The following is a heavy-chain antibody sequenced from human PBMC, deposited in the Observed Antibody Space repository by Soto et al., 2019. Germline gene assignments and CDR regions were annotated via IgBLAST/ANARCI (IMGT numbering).Heavy chain of an antibody. CDR2: IKQDGSEK. D-gene: IGHD2-2*03. CDR1: GFTFSSYW. J-gene: IGHJ5*02. CDR3: ARAALGYCISTSCLGWFDP. V-gene: IGHV3-7*01. Sequence: EVPLVESGGGLVQPGGSLRLSCAASGFTFSSYWMSWVRQAPGKGLEWVANIKQDGSEKYYVDSVKGRFTISRDNAKNSLYLQMNSLRAEDTAVYYCARAALGYCISTSCLGWFDPWGQGTLVTVSS.